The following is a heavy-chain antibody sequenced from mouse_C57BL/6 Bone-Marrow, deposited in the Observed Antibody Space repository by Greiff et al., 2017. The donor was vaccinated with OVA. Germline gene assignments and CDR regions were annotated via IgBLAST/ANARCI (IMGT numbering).Heavy chain of an antibody. CDR3: ARGTTVAYCDY. CDR2: ISDGGSYT. V-gene: IGHV5-4*03. Sequence: EVNLVESGGGLVKPGGSLKLSCAASGFTFSSYAMSWVRQTPEKRLEWVATISDGGSYTYYPDNVKGRFTISRDNAKNNLYLQMSHLKSEDTAMYYCARGTTVAYCDYWGQGTTLTVSS. J-gene: IGHJ2*01. D-gene: IGHD1-1*01. CDR1: GFTFSSYA.